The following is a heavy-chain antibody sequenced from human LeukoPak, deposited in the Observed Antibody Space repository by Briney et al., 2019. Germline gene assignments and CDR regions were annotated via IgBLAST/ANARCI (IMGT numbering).Heavy chain of an antibody. CDR1: GFTFDDYT. J-gene: IGHJ4*02. Sequence: GGSLRLSCAASGFTFDDYTMHWVRQAPGKGLEWVSGISWNSGSIGYADSVKGRFTISRDNAKNSLYLQMNSLRAEDTALYYCAKDMTYSSGWYFDYWGQGTLVTVSS. CDR3: AKDMTYSSGWYFDY. D-gene: IGHD6-19*01. V-gene: IGHV3-9*01. CDR2: ISWNSGSI.